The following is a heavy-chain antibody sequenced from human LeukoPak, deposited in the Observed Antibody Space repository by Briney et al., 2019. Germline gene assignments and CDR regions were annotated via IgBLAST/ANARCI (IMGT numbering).Heavy chain of an antibody. J-gene: IGHJ3*02. CDR2: IYHSGST. Sequence: SETLSLTCTVSGYSISSGYYWGWIRQPPGKGLEWIGSIYHSGSTNYNPSLKSRVTISVDTSKNQFSLKLSSVTAADTAVYYCARAGRYCSGGSCEPDAFDIWGQGTMVTVSS. V-gene: IGHV4-38-2*02. CDR1: GYSISSGYY. CDR3: ARAGRYCSGGSCEPDAFDI. D-gene: IGHD2-15*01.